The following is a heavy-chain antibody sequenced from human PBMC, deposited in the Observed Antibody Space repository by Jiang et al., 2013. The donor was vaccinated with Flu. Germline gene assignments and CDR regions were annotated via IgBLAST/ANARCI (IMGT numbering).Heavy chain of an antibody. CDR2: IYTSGST. V-gene: IGHV4-61*02. CDR1: GGSISSGSYY. Sequence: GSGLVKPSQTLSLTCTVSGGSISSGSYYWSWIRQPAGKGLEWIGRIYTSGSTNYNPSLKSRVTISVDTSKNQFSLKLSSVTAADTAVYYCARDRLYYYYYGMDAWGQGP. CDR3: ARDRLYYYYYGMDA. D-gene: IGHD6-6*01. J-gene: IGHJ6*02.